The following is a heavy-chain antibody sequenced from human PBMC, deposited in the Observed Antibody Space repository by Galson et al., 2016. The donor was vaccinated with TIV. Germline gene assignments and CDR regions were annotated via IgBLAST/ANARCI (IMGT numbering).Heavy chain of an antibody. CDR1: GYSFLSYG. CDR3: ARDVSGTWANLYL. CDR2: IGPYNGDT. D-gene: IGHD6-19*01. J-gene: IGHJ4*02. V-gene: IGHV1-18*01. Sequence: QSGAEVKNPGASVKVSCKPSGYSFLSYGVTWVRQAPGQGLEWMGWIGPYNGDTRYAQKLQGRYTMTTDTSTNTAYMELRRLRPDDTAVYYCARDVSGTWANLYLGGQGTLVTVSS.